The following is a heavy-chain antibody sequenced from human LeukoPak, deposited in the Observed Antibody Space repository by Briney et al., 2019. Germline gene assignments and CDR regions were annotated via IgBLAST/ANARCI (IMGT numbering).Heavy chain of an antibody. D-gene: IGHD2-15*01. Sequence: PGGSLRLSCAASGFTLSNYWVHWVRQAPGKGLVWVSRINEDGRTTTYADPVKGRFIISRDNAKNTLYLQMNSLRVEDTAVYYCARDLSGAHDFWGQGTLVTVSS. V-gene: IGHV3-74*01. J-gene: IGHJ4*02. CDR1: GFTLSNYW. CDR2: INEDGRTT. CDR3: ARDLSGAHDF.